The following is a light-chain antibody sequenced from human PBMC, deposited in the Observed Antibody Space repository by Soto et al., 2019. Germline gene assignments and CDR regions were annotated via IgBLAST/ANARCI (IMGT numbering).Light chain of an antibody. J-gene: IGKJ4*01. V-gene: IGKV3-20*01. Sequence: EIVLIQSPGTLSLSPGERATLSCRASQSVSSSFLARYQQKPGQAPRLLIYGASSRATGIPDRFSGSGSGTDFTLTISRLEPKDVAVYYCQQYGSSPLTFGGGTKVEIK. CDR3: QQYGSSPLT. CDR2: GAS. CDR1: QSVSSSF.